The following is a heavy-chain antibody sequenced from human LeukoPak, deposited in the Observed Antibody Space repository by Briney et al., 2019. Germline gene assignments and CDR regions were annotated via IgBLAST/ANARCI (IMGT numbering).Heavy chain of an antibody. CDR3: AREEYSGSYYFDY. CDR2: ISSSSSYI. D-gene: IGHD1-26*01. V-gene: IGHV3-21*01. J-gene: IGHJ4*02. CDR1: GFTFSSYS. Sequence: GGSPRLSCAASGFTFSSYSMNWVRQAPGKGLEWVSSISSSSSYIYYADSVKGRFTISRDNAKNSLYLQMNSLRAEDTAVYYCAREEYSGSYYFDYWGQGTLVTVSS.